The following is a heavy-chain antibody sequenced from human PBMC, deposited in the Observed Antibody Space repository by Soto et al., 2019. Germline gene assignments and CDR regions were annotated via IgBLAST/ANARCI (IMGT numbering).Heavy chain of an antibody. CDR1: GGTFSSYA. CDR3: ARDGRLQKILEWLHHYYYYYGMDV. D-gene: IGHD3-3*01. Sequence: QVQLVQSGAEVKKPGSSVKVSCKASGGTFSSYAISWVRQAPGQGLEWMGGIIPIFGTENYAQKFQGRVTMTADESTRTAYMELSSLTSDDTAVYYSARDGRLQKILEWLHHYYYYYGMDVWGQGTTVTVSS. CDR2: IIPIFGTE. V-gene: IGHV1-69*01. J-gene: IGHJ6*02.